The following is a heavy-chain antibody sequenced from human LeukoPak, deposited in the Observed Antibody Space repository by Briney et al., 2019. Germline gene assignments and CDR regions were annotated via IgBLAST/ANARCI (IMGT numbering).Heavy chain of an antibody. CDR1: GFTFSSYS. D-gene: IGHD3-9*01. CDR2: ISSSSSYI. V-gene: IGHV3-21*01. J-gene: IGHJ4*02. Sequence: KPGGSLRLSCAASGFTFSSYSMNWVRQAPGKGLEWVSSISSSSSYIYYADSVKGRFTISRDNAKNSLYLQMNSLRAEDTAVYYCARGDILTGYIDYWGQGTLVTVSS. CDR3: ARGDILTGYIDY.